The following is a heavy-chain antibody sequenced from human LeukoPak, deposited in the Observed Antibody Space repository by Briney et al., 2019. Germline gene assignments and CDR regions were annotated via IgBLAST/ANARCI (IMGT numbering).Heavy chain of an antibody. CDR1: GGSISSYY. Sequence: PSETLSLTCTVSGGSISSYYWSWLRQPPGKGLEWIGYIYYSGSTNYNPSLKSRVTISVDTSKNQFSLKLSSVTAADTAVYYCARALQYAWGYSGYADPVKNWFDPWGQGTLVTVSS. CDR3: ARALQYAWGYSGYADPVKNWFDP. CDR2: IYYSGST. D-gene: IGHD5-12*01. V-gene: IGHV4-59*01. J-gene: IGHJ5*02.